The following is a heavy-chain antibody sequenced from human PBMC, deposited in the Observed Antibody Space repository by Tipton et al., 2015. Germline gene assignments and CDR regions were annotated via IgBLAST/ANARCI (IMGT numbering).Heavy chain of an antibody. V-gene: IGHV4-38-2*01. CDR1: GYSISSGYY. J-gene: IGHJ5*02. CDR3: ARHFERFYDFWSGYYLP. Sequence: GLVKPSETLSLTCALSGYSISSGYYWGWIRQPPGKGLEWIGNIYDSGSTYYNPSLESRVTISVDTSKKQFSLKVNSVTAADTAFYYCARHFERFYDFWSGYYLPWGQGTLVTVSS. D-gene: IGHD3-3*01. CDR2: IYDSGST.